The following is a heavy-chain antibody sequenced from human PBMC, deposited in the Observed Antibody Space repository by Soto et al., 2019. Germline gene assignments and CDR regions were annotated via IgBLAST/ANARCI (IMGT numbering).Heavy chain of an antibody. V-gene: IGHV3-23*01. CDR1: GFTVTSNG. CDR2: ISPNGQGI. J-gene: IGHJ4*02. CDR3: AKDRKYPRDYFHY. D-gene: IGHD6-6*01. Sequence: PGGSLRLSCVVSGFTVTSNGVSGVLQAPGKGLEWVSAISPNGQGIWYADSVKGRFTISRDISRNTVFLQMDSLRAEDTAVYYCAKDRKYPRDYFHYWGQGTLVTVSS.